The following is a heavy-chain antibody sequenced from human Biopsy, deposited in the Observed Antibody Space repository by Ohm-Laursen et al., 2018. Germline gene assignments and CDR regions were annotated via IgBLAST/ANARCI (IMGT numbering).Heavy chain of an antibody. CDR3: AKGQAPDGYNYAFDI. Sequence: SLRLSCAAFGFIFDDYAMHWVRQAPGKGLEWVSGISWDSGRIAYADSVKGRFTISRDNAKNSLYLQMNSLRAEDTALYYCAKGQAPDGYNYAFDIWGQGTMLTVSS. D-gene: IGHD5-24*01. J-gene: IGHJ3*02. CDR2: ISWDSGRI. CDR1: GFIFDDYA. V-gene: IGHV3-9*01.